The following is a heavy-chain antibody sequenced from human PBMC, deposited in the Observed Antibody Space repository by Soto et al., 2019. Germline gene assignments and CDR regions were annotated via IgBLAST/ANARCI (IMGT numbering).Heavy chain of an antibody. CDR2: ISPFTGDT. J-gene: IGHJ4*02. CDR3: ARSCSGGSCHSAY. Sequence: GASVKVSCKTSGYSFTNYGINWVRQAPGQGLEWMGWISPFTGDTHYTQSLQGRITVTTDTSTNTAYMELRSLRSADTAVYYCARSCSGGSCHSAYWGQGTLVTVS. V-gene: IGHV1-18*04. CDR1: GYSFTNYG. D-gene: IGHD2-15*01.